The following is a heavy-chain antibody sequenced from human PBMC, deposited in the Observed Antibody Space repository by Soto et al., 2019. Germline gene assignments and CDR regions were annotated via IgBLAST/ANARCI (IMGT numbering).Heavy chain of an antibody. CDR3: ARAPSSWYSSRGSY. D-gene: IGHD6-13*01. V-gene: IGHV3-23*01. CDR1: GFTFSSYA. Sequence: GGSLRLSCAASGFTFSSYAMNWVRQAPGKGLEWVSAISGSGGSTYYADSVKGRFTISRDSSKNTLYLQMNSLRAEDTAVYYCARAPSSWYSSRGSYWGQGTLVTVSS. CDR2: ISGSGGST. J-gene: IGHJ4*02.